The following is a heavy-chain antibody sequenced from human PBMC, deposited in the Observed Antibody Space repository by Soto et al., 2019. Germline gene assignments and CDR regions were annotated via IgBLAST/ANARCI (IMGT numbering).Heavy chain of an antibody. CDR3: ARGLAYCGGDCYSTYGMDV. Sequence: QVQLQESGPGLVKPSQTLSLTCTVSGGSITSGGHYWSWIRQHTGKGLEWIGYTYYSGSTYYNPSLKSRVTISIDTSKNQFSLILSSVTAADTAVYYCARGLAYCGGDCYSTYGMDVWGQGTTVTVSS. CDR1: GGSITSGGHY. CDR2: TYYSGST. J-gene: IGHJ6*02. V-gene: IGHV4-31*03. D-gene: IGHD2-21*02.